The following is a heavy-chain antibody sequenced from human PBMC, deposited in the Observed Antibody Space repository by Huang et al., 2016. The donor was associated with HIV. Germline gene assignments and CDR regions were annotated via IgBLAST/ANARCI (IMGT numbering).Heavy chain of an antibody. CDR3: ASQVTAILVFDH. CDR2: RYSGGNT. D-gene: IGHD2-21*02. J-gene: IGHJ4*02. Sequence: EVQLVESGGGLVQPGESLRLTCAASGIPGSDTYMSWVRPAPGMGWGWVSGRYSGGNTYYSDSGKGLFTISRDNSKNTLYLQINSLRAEDTAIYYCASQVTAILVFDHWGRGAQVTVSS. V-gene: IGHV3-53*01. CDR1: GIPGSDTY.